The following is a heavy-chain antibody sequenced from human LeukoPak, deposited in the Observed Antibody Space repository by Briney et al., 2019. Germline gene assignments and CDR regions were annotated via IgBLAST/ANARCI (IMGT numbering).Heavy chain of an antibody. J-gene: IGHJ4*02. Sequence: SETLSLTCAVYGGSFSGYYWSWIRQPPGKGLEWIGEINHSGSTNYNPSLKSRVTISVDTSKNQFSLKLSSVTAADTAVYYCARGFGDILTGYLSVLVEFDYWGQETLVTVSS. CDR1: GGSFSGYY. CDR3: ARGFGDILTGYLSVLVEFDY. CDR2: INHSGST. V-gene: IGHV4-34*01. D-gene: IGHD3-9*01.